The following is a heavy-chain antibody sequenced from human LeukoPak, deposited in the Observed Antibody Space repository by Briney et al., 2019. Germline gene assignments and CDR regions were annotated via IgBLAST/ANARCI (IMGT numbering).Heavy chain of an antibody. CDR2: IYYSGST. J-gene: IGHJ4*02. CDR1: GGSISSGGYY. Sequence: SQNLSLTCTVSGGSISSGGYYWSWIRQHPGKGLEWIGYIYYSGSTYYNPSLKSRVTISVDTSKNQFSLKLSSVTAADTAVYYCARYYDSSGYYRYFDYWGQGTLVTVSS. V-gene: IGHV4-31*03. CDR3: ARYYDSSGYYRYFDY. D-gene: IGHD3-22*01.